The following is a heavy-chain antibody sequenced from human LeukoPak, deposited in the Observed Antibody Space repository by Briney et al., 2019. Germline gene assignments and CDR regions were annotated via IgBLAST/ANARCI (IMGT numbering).Heavy chain of an antibody. CDR2: ISSSGSTI. J-gene: IGHJ4*02. CDR1: GFTFSDYY. D-gene: IGHD6-19*01. CDR3: AKDRAAVADNGFFGDY. Sequence: GGSLRLSCAASGFTFSDYYMSWIRQAPGKGLEWVSYISSSGSTIYYADSVKGRFTISRDNAKNSLYLQMNSLRAEDTAVYYCAKDRAAVADNGFFGDYWGQGTLVTVSS. V-gene: IGHV3-11*01.